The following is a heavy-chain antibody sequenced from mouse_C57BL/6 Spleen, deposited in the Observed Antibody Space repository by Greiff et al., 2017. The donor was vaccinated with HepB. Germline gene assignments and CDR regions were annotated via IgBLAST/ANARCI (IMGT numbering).Heavy chain of an antibody. CDR3: AREYYGSSAWFAY. V-gene: IGHV1-18*01. CDR2: INPNNGGT. CDR1: GYTFTDYN. J-gene: IGHJ3*01. D-gene: IGHD1-1*01. Sequence: VQLQQSGPELVKPGASVKIPCKASGYTFTDYNMDWVKQSHGKSLEWIGDINPNNGGTIYNQKFKGKATLTVDKSSSTAYMELRSLTSEDTAVYYCAREYYGSSAWFAYWGQGTLVTVSA.